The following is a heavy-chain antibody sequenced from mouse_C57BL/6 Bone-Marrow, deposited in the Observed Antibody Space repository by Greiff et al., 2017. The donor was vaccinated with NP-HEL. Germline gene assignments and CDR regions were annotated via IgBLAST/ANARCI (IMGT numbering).Heavy chain of an antibody. CDR1: GFNIKDYY. D-gene: IGHD2-4*01. J-gene: IGHJ2*01. V-gene: IGHV14-2*01. Sequence: EVQLQESGAELVKPGASVKLSCTASGFNIKDYYMHWVKQRTEQGLEWIGRIDPEDGETKYAPKFQGKATITADTATNTAYLQLSSLTTEDTAVYYCAQIYYDYEGYFDYWGQGTTLTVSS. CDR2: IDPEDGET. CDR3: AQIYYDYEGYFDY.